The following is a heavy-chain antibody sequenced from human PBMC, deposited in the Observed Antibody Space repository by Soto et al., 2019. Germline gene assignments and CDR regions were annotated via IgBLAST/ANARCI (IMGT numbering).Heavy chain of an antibody. CDR3: AKGIDSHYYDSSGYLGFDY. CDR2: ISYDGSNK. D-gene: IGHD3-22*01. CDR1: GFTFSSYG. Sequence: GGSLRLSCAASGFTFSSYGMHWVRQAPGKGLEWVAVISYDGSNKYYADSVKGRFTISRDNSKNTLYLQMNSLRAEDTAVYYCAKGIDSHYYDSSGYLGFDYWGQGTLVTVSS. J-gene: IGHJ4*02. V-gene: IGHV3-30*18.